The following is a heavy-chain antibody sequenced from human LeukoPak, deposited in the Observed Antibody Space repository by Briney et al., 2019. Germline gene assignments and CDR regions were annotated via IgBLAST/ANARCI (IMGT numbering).Heavy chain of an antibody. CDR3: ARATAVATMKAFDY. CDR2: INPNSGGT. J-gene: IGHJ4*02. Sequence: ASVKVSCKASGYSFTGYYIHWVRQAPGQGLEWMGWINPNSGGTNYAQKFQGWVTMTRDTSISTAYMELSRLRSDDTAVYYCARATAVATMKAFDYWGQGTLVTVSS. D-gene: IGHD5-12*01. CDR1: GYSFTGYY. V-gene: IGHV1-2*04.